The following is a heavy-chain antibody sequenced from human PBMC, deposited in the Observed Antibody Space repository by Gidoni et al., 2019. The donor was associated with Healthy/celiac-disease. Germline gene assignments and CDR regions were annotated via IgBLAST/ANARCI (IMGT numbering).Heavy chain of an antibody. CDR2: IYHSGST. V-gene: IGHV4-38-2*01. D-gene: IGHD3-10*01. CDR1: GYSISSGYY. CDR3: ARNYYGSGSYSPYYFDY. J-gene: IGHJ4*02. Sequence: QVQLQESGPGLVKPSETLSLTCAVSGYSISSGYYWGWIRQPPGKGLEWIGSIYHSGSTYYNPSLKSRVTISVDTSKNQFSLKLSSVTAADTAVYYCARNYYGSGSYSPYYFDYWGQGTLVTVSS.